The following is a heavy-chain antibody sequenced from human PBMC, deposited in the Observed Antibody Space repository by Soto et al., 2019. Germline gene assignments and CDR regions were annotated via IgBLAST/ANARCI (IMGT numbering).Heavy chain of an antibody. CDR2: ISYDGTNK. CDR1: GFTFNTYG. J-gene: IGHJ6*02. V-gene: IGHV3-30-3*01. D-gene: IGHD1-1*01. Sequence: QVQLVESGGGVVQPGRSLRLSCAPSGFTFNTYGIHWVRQAPGKGLEWVAVISYDGTNKYYADFVEGRFTISRDNSKNTVYLQMISLRAEDTAVSHCASGMRYNYGRNHFYYGMDVWGQGTTVTVSS. CDR3: ASGMRYNYGRNHFYYGMDV.